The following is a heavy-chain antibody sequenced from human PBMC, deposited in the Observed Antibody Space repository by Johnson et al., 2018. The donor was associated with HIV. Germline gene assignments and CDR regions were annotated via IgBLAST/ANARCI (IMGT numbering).Heavy chain of an antibody. CDR2: IWYDGGNK. V-gene: IGHV3-33*01. J-gene: IGHJ3*02. Sequence: QVQLVESGGGVVQPGRSLRLSCAASGFTFSSYGMHWVRQAPGKGLEWVAVIWYDGGNKYYADSVQGRFTISRDNAKKSLYLQVNSLRGEDTAMYYCARDVKYYDSSGYYSDAFDSWGQGTLVTVSS. CDR3: ARDVKYYDSSGYYSDAFDS. D-gene: IGHD3-22*01. CDR1: GFTFSSYG.